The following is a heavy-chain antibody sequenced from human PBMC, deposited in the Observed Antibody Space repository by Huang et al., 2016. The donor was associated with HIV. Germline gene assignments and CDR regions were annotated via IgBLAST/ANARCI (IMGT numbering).Heavy chain of an antibody. V-gene: IGHV5-51*01. CDR2: SVPEDWDT. D-gene: IGHD6-6*01. CDR3: ARRFSSSSGYFDY. CDR1: GYSFSSYW. J-gene: IGHJ4*02. Sequence: VQLVQSGAEVKKPGESLKISCKGSGYSFSSYWIAWVRQMPGKGLEWRGISVPEDWDTTYSPSFEGQVTISADKSIGTAYLQWSSLKASDTAMYYCARRFSSSSGYFDYWGQGSLVTVSS.